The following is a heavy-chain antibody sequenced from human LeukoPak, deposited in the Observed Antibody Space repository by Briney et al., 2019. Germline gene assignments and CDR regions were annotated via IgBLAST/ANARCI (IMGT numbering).Heavy chain of an antibody. D-gene: IGHD5-24*01. Sequence: ASVKVSCKASGYTFTSNALGWVRQAPGQGLEWMGWINTNTGNPTYAQGFTGRFVFSLDTSDNTAYLQISSLQAEDTAVYYCARSRGTMATILYFDYWGQGTLVTVSS. CDR1: GYTFTSNA. J-gene: IGHJ4*02. CDR3: ARSRGTMATILYFDY. CDR2: INTNTGNP. V-gene: IGHV7-4-1*02.